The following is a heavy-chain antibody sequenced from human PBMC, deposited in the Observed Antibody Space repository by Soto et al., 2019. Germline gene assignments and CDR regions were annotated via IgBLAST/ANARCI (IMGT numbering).Heavy chain of an antibody. CDR1: GFTFSSYA. D-gene: IGHD6-13*01. V-gene: IGHV3-23*01. CDR2: ISGSGGST. CDR3: AKYSSSWYMSWFDP. Sequence: GGSLRLSCAASGFTFSSYAMSWVRQAPGKGLEWVSAISGSGGSTYYTDSVKGRFTISRDNSKNTLYLQMNSLRAEDTAVYYCAKYSSSWYMSWFDPWGQGTLVTVSS. J-gene: IGHJ5*02.